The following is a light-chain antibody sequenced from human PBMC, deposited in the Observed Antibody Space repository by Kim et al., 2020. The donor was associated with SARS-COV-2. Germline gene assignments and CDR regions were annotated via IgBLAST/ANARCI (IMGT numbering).Light chain of an antibody. CDR1: SGSIASNY. CDR2: EDN. CDR3: QSYDSSNLV. Sequence: NFMLTQPHSVSESPGKTVTISCTRSSGSIASNYVQWYQQRPGSAPTTVIYEDNQRPSGVPDRFSGSIDSSSNSASLTISGLEAEDEADYYCQSYDSSNLVFGGGTQLTVL. J-gene: IGLJ2*01. V-gene: IGLV6-57*04.